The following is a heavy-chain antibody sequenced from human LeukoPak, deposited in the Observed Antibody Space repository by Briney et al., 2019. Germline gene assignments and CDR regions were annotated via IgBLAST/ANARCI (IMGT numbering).Heavy chain of an antibody. Sequence: PGGSLRLSFAASGFTFINNRMSWVRQAPGKGLEWVSVIYSDGTAYYADSVKGRFTISRDNSKSTVYLQMKSLRADDTAVYYCVRDLTWGQGTLVTVSS. CDR3: VRDLT. J-gene: IGHJ5*02. V-gene: IGHV3-53*01. CDR1: GFTFINNR. CDR2: IYSDGTA.